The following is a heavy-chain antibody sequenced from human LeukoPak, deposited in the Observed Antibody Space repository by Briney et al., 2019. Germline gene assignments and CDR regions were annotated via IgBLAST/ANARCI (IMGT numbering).Heavy chain of an antibody. CDR3: ARDPRWLTPDCTSTSCYENYFDP. Sequence: SETLSLTCAVSGYSISNGYQWAWIRQPPGKTLAWIGSIYHSGGAHYNPSLKSRVTISVDTSNNHFSLRLSSVTAADTAVYYCARDPRWLTPDCTSTSCYENYFDPWGQGTLVTVSS. CDR2: IYHSGGA. J-gene: IGHJ5*02. CDR1: GYSISNGYQ. V-gene: IGHV4-38-2*02. D-gene: IGHD2-2*01.